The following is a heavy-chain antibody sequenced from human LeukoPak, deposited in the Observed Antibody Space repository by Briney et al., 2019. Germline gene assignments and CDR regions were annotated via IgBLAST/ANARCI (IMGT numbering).Heavy chain of an antibody. V-gene: IGHV4-59*02. Sequence: SETLSLTCTVSGASVTSYYWSWIRQPPGKGLEWIGYIYYSGSTNYNPSLKSRVTISVDTSENQFSLKLSSVTAADTAVYYCARDVGYYFDYWGQGTLVTVSS. CDR3: ARDVGYYFDY. CDR1: GASVTSYY. CDR2: IYYSGST. J-gene: IGHJ4*02.